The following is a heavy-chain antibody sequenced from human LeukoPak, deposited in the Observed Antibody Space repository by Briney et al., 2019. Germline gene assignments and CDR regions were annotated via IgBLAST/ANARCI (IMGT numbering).Heavy chain of an antibody. V-gene: IGHV4-34*01. CDR2: ISHSGST. CDR3: AAQYSGYVRLDY. D-gene: IGHD5-12*01. Sequence: SETLSLTCAVYGGSFSGYYWSWIRQPPGKGLEWIGEISHSGSTNYNPSLKSRVTISVYTSKNQFSLKLSSVTAADTAVYYCAAQYSGYVRLDYWGQGTLVTVSS. CDR1: GGSFSGYY. J-gene: IGHJ4*02.